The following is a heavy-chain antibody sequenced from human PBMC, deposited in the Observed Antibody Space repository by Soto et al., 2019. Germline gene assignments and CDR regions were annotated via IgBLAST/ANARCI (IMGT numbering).Heavy chain of an antibody. CDR1: GGTFSSCA. V-gene: IGHV1-69*13. Sequence: SVKVSCRASGGTFSSCAIRWVRQAPGQGLEWMGGIIPIFGTANYAQKFQGRVTITADESTSTAYMELSSLRSEDTAVYYCARGPGTIFGGPDAFDIWGQGTMVTVSS. D-gene: IGHD3-3*01. CDR3: ARGPGTIFGGPDAFDI. J-gene: IGHJ3*02. CDR2: IIPIFGTA.